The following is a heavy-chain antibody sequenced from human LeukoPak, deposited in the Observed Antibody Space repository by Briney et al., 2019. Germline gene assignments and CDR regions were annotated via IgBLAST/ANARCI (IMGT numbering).Heavy chain of an antibody. CDR1: GGSLSGYY. J-gene: IGHJ4*02. CDR3: ARGLRTRGWGY. D-gene: IGHD6-19*01. V-gene: IGHV4-34*01. Sequence: SETLSLTCAVYGGSLSGYYWTWIRQPPGKGLEWIGEVNHRGSTNYTPSLKSRVTVSADTSKNQFSLRLSSVTAADTAVYYCARGLRTRGWGYWGQGTLVTVSS. CDR2: VNHRGST.